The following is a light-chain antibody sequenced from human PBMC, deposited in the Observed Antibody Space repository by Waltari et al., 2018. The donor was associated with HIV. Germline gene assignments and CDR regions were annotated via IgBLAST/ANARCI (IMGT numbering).Light chain of an antibody. Sequence: QSVLTQPPPVSGAPGQRVTIPCTGSRSHIGDGYDLHWYQQLPGTAPKLLIYGTTNRPSGVPDRFSGSKSGTSASLAITGLQAEDEVDYYCQSLRVFGGGTKLTVL. CDR3: QSLRV. CDR1: RSHIGDGYD. V-gene: IGLV1-40*01. J-gene: IGLJ2*01. CDR2: GTT.